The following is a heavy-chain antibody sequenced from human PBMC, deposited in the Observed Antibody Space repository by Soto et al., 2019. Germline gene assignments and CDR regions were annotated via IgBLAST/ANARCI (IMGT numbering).Heavy chain of an antibody. Sequence: ASVKVSCKASGYTFTGYYMHWVRRAPGQGLEWMGWINPNSGGTNYAQKFQGRVTMTRDTSISTAYMELSRLRSDDTAVYYCARDDYDSSGYYDNWCDPWGQGTLVTVSS. V-gene: IGHV1-2*02. CDR2: INPNSGGT. CDR3: ARDDYDSSGYYDNWCDP. J-gene: IGHJ5*02. CDR1: GYTFTGYY. D-gene: IGHD3-22*01.